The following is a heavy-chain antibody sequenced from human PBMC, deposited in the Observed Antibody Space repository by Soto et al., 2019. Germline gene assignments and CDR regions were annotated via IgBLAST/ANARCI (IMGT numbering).Heavy chain of an antibody. J-gene: IGHJ6*02. V-gene: IGHV1-69*13. D-gene: IGHD2-2*01. Sequence: GASVKVSCKASGGTFSSYAISWVRQAPGQGLEWMGGIIPIFGTANYAQKFQGRVTITADESTSTAYMELSSLRSEDTAVYYCAGGYCISTSCYGQYYYYYYGMDVWGQGTTVTVSS. CDR1: GGTFSSYA. CDR3: AGGYCISTSCYGQYYYYYYGMDV. CDR2: IIPIFGTA.